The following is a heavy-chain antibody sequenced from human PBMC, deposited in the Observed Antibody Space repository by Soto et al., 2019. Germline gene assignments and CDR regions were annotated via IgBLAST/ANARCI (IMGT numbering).Heavy chain of an antibody. Sequence: PGGSLRLSCAASGFTFGSYAMIWVRQAPGKGLVWVSTISSSGNSAYYAGSVKGRFTVSRDNSMNTLYMQMNSLRAEDTAVYYCAKSDTALSYGFDPWGQGTVVTVSS. J-gene: IGHJ5*02. D-gene: IGHD5-18*01. V-gene: IGHV3-23*01. CDR3: AKSDTALSYGFDP. CDR1: GFTFGSYA. CDR2: ISSSGNSA.